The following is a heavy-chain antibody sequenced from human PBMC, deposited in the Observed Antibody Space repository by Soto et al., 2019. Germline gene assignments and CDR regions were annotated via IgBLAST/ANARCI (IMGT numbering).Heavy chain of an antibody. CDR2: IYPGDSDT. Sequence: GESLKISCKGSGYSFTSYWIGWVRQMPGKGPEWMGIIYPGDSDTRYSPSFQGQVTISADKSISTAYLQWSSLKASDTAMYYCARVGVGYSGYEHPDYWGQGTLVTVSS. V-gene: IGHV5-51*01. CDR3: ARVGVGYSGYEHPDY. CDR1: GYSFTSYW. J-gene: IGHJ4*02. D-gene: IGHD5-12*01.